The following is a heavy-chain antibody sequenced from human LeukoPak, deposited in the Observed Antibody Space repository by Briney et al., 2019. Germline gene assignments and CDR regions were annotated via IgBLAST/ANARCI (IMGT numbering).Heavy chain of an antibody. CDR2: IHKNAIT. Sequence: GGSLRLSCAASGFTVSSNYMTWVRQAPGKGLEWVSVIHKNAITYYADTVKGRFTISRDNTKNSLYLHMSSLRADDTAVYFCATVAGYFDYWGQGTLVTVSS. CDR1: GFTVSSNY. D-gene: IGHD2-21*01. J-gene: IGHJ4*02. V-gene: IGHV3-53*01. CDR3: ATVAGYFDY.